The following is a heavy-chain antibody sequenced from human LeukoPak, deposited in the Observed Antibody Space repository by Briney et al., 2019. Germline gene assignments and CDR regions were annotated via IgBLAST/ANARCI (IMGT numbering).Heavy chain of an antibody. D-gene: IGHD6-19*01. CDR3: ARHYGQGWWSSGWNWFDP. CDR1: GGSISSYY. CDR2: IYYSGST. J-gene: IGHJ5*02. V-gene: IGHV4-59*08. Sequence: SETLSLTCTVSGGSISSYYWSWIRQPPGKGLEWVGYIYYSGSTNYNTSLKRRVTISVDTSKNQFSLKLSSVTAADTAVYYCARHYGQGWWSSGWNWFDPWGQGTLVTVSS.